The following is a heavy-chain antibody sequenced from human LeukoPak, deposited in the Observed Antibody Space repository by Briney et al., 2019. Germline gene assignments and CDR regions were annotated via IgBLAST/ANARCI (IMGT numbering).Heavy chain of an antibody. CDR1: GYSVNSNYY. V-gene: IGHV4-38-2*01. CDR3: ATSYSSDWAFDY. J-gene: IGHJ4*02. CDR2: IYYSGSM. Sequence: PSETLSLTCSVFGYSVNSNYYWGWIRQSPGKGLEWIGSIYYSGSMYYNPSLKSRVTMSEDTSKYQFSLKLSSVTAADTAVYYCATSYSSDWAFDYWGQGTLVTVSS. D-gene: IGHD6-19*01.